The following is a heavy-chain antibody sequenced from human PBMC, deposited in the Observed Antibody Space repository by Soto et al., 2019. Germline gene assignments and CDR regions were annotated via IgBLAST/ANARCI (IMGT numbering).Heavy chain of an antibody. J-gene: IGHJ4*02. CDR3: ASRDPGTSVDY. CDR1: GGSFTSNYW. CDR2: IYRTGST. V-gene: IGHV4-4*02. D-gene: IGHD1-7*01. Sequence: KPSETLSLTCAVSGGSFTSNYWWTWVRQPPGQGLEWIGGIYRTGSTNYNPSLKSRVTISLDKSENQFSLKVTSLTAADTAVYYCASRDPGTSVDYWGQGTLVTVSS.